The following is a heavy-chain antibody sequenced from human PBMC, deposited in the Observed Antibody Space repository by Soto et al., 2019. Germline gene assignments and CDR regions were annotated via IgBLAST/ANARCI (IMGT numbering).Heavy chain of an antibody. J-gene: IGHJ3*02. Sequence: PGESLKISCKGSGYSFTSYWIGWVRQMPGKGLEWMGIIYPGDSDTRYSPSFQGQVTISADKSISTAYLQWSSLKASDTAMYYCARHGGDIVVLPAALGGAFDIWGQGTMVTVSS. V-gene: IGHV5-51*01. CDR2: IYPGDSDT. CDR3: ARHGGDIVVLPAALGGAFDI. CDR1: GYSFTSYW. D-gene: IGHD2-2*01.